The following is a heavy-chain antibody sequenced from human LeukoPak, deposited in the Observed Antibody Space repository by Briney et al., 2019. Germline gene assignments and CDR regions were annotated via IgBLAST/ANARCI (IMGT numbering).Heavy chain of an antibody. J-gene: IGHJ4*02. CDR2: INHSGNT. CDR3: ARGRTVTRGRDGNPYYFDY. V-gene: IGHV4-34*01. CDR1: GGSFSDSTGSFTDYY. D-gene: IGHD4-17*01. Sequence: PSETLSLTCAVYGGSFSDSTGSFTDYYWSWIRQPPGKGLEWIGEINHSGNTNYTPALKSRVPISIDTSNNYISLKLTSVTAADTAVYYCARGRTVTRGRDGNPYYFDYWGQGTLVTVSS.